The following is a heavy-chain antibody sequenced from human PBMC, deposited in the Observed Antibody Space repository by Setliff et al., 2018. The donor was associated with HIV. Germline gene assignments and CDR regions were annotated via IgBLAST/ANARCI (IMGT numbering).Heavy chain of an antibody. CDR2: ISAYNGNT. CDR3: ARGLLSLTGAIKEFDP. J-gene: IGHJ5*02. V-gene: IGHV1-18*01. D-gene: IGHD1-20*01. Sequence: ASVKVSCKASNYTFTTYGISWVRQAPGQGLEWMGWISAYNGNTNYEQKFQGRVTMTTDTSTSTAYMELRSLRSDDTAMYYCARGLLSLTGAIKEFDPWGPGTLVTVS. CDR1: NYTFTTYG.